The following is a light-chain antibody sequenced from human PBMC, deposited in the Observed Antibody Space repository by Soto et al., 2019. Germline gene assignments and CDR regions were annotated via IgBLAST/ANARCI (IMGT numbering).Light chain of an antibody. Sequence: EVVTTQSPATLSVSPGDRATLSCRTSQSVSSNLAWYQQRPGQAPRLLIYATSTRATGVPARFSGSGSGTEFTLTISSLQPEDFADYYCQQYNHWPPWAFGQGTKVEIK. CDR1: QSVSSN. CDR3: QQYNHWPPWA. V-gene: IGKV3-15*01. J-gene: IGKJ1*01. CDR2: ATS.